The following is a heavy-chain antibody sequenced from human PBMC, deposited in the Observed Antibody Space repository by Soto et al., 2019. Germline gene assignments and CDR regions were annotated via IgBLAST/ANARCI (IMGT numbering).Heavy chain of an antibody. CDR2: ISGSGGST. Sequence: GSLRLSCVASGFTFSDYAMAWVRQSPGKGLEWVSSISGSGGSTYYADSVKGRFTISRDNSKNTVFLQMNSLRAEDTAVYYCAKDQGMDVWGQGATVTVSS. CDR3: AKDQGMDV. V-gene: IGHV3-23*01. CDR1: GFTFSDYA. J-gene: IGHJ6*02.